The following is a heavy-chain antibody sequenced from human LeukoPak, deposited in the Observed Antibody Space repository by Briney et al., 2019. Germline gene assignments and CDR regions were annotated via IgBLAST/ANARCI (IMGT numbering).Heavy chain of an antibody. V-gene: IGHV1-18*01. J-gene: IGHJ6*03. CDR3: ATGEPGLRAYYYYYMDV. D-gene: IGHD5-12*01. Sequence: GASVKVSCKASGYTFTSYGISWVRQAPGQGLEWMGWISAYNGNTNYAQKFQGRVTMTRNTSISTAYMELSSLRSEDTAVYYCATGEPGLRAYYYYYMDVWGKGTTVTISS. CDR1: GYTFTSYG. CDR2: ISAYNGNT.